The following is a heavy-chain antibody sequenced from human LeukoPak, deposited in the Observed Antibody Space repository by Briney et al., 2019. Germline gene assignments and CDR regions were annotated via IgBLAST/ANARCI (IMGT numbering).Heavy chain of an antibody. CDR2: IYYSGST. Sequence: TSETLSLTCTVSGGSISSYYWSWIRQPPGKGLEWIGYIYYSGSTNYNPSLKSRVTISVDTSKNQFSLKLSSVTAADTAVYYCARGRSDYEGTFYFDYWGQGTLVTVSS. CDR3: ARGRSDYEGTFYFDY. D-gene: IGHD5-12*01. CDR1: GGSISSYY. J-gene: IGHJ4*02. V-gene: IGHV4-59*01.